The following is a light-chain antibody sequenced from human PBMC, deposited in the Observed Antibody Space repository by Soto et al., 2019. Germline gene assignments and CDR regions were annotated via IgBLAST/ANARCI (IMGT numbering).Light chain of an antibody. CDR2: EAS. Sequence: DIQMTQSPSTLSASVGDRVTITCRASQSISNSLAWYQQKPGKAPKLLIYEASSLKSGVPSRFSGSGSGTEYTLTLSRLQPDDSATYYCQQYNGYWTFGQGTKVEIK. CDR3: QQYNGYWT. J-gene: IGKJ1*01. CDR1: QSISNS. V-gene: IGKV1-5*03.